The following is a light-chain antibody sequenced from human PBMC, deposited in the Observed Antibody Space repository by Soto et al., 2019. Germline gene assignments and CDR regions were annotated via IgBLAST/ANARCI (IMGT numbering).Light chain of an antibody. CDR2: GAS. CDR3: QHHSHWPSRT. CDR1: QNVKTF. J-gene: IGKJ1*01. V-gene: IGKV3-11*01. Sequence: EVVLTQSPATLSLSPGERATLSCRASQNVKTFVDWYQQKPGQAPRLLIYGASNRATGIPARFSGSGSGTDFSPTISILVPEDLSVYFGQHHSHWPSRTFGKGTRVQIE.